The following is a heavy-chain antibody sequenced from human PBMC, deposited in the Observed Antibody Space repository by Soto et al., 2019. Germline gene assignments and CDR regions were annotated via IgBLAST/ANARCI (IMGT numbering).Heavy chain of an antibody. V-gene: IGHV3-23*01. J-gene: IGHJ4*02. D-gene: IGHD6-13*01. CDR2: ISGGGGSR. CDR3: VRNRDSSWSAHDY. CDR1: GFTFSTYA. Sequence: PGGSLRLSCAASGFTFSTYAMSWVRQAPGKGLEWASTISGGGGSRYYADSVKGRLTISRDESKNILYLQMHSLRAEDTAVYYCVRNRDSSWSAHDYWGQGTLVTVSS.